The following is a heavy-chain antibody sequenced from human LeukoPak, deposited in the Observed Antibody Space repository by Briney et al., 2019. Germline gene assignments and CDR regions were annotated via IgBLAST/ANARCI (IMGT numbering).Heavy chain of an antibody. V-gene: IGHV1-46*01. D-gene: IGHD6-13*01. J-gene: IGHJ4*02. Sequence: ASVKVSCKASGFTFINYYMHWVRQAPGQGPEWLGIINLSGGSTHYPQKFQDRVTMTRDTSTSTVYMELSSLRSEDTAVYYCARVDSSSWRYYFDYWGQGTLVTVSS. CDR2: INLSGGST. CDR1: GFTFINYY. CDR3: ARVDSSSWRYYFDY.